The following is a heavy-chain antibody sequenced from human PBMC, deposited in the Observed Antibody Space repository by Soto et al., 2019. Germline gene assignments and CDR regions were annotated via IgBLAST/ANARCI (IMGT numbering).Heavy chain of an antibody. Sequence: QVQLVESGGGVVQPGRSLRLSCAASGFTFSSYGMHWVRQAPGKGLEWVAVISYDGSNKYYADSVKGRFTISRDNSKNTLYLQIKSLRAADTAVYYCAKPSGPDYGDYGGFYYYYGMDVWGQGTTVTVSS. V-gene: IGHV3-30*18. CDR3: AKPSGPDYGDYGGFYYYYGMDV. D-gene: IGHD4-17*01. CDR2: ISYDGSNK. CDR1: GFTFSSYG. J-gene: IGHJ6*02.